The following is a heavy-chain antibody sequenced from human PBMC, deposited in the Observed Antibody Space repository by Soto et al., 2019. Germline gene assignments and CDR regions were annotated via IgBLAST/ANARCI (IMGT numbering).Heavy chain of an antibody. CDR2: FVPSDSFT. CDR3: ARLRVGFGELLTY. Sequence: EVQLVQSGAEVKKPGESLRISCKASGYSFTSYWTSWVRQMPGKGLEWMGRFVPSDSFTNYSPSFQGHVTISADKSISTADMQWSSLKASDTAMYYCARLRVGFGELLTYWGQGTLVTVSS. CDR1: GYSFTSYW. V-gene: IGHV5-10-1*01. D-gene: IGHD3-10*01. J-gene: IGHJ4*02.